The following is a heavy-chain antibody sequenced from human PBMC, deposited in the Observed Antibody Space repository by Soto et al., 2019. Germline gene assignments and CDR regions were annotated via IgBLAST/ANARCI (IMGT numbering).Heavy chain of an antibody. CDR3: SRRQGNMGLDGPGLEGTGVFYRGGDFFLWPGGGGMSFDP. CDR2: INAGNGNT. V-gene: IGHV1-3*01. J-gene: IGHJ5*02. CDR1: GYTFTSYA. D-gene: IGHD3-16*01. Sequence: QVQLVQSGAEVKKPGASVKVSCKASGYTFTSYAMHWVRQAPGQRLEWMGWINAGNGNTKYSQKFQGRVTITRDTGGKSETKQPQELQGKLPIAGGPSRRQGNMGLDGPGLEGTGVFYRGGDFFLWPGGGGMSFDPWGQGTLVTVSS.